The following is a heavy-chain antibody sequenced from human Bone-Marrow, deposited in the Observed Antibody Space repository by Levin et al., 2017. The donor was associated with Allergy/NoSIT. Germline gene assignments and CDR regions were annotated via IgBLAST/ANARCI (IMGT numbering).Heavy chain of an antibody. CDR1: GFTFSSYA. CDR2: LTGSDGRT. CDR3: AKVAVSIAAEFDY. D-gene: IGHD6-25*01. J-gene: IGHJ4*02. Sequence: GESLKISCVASGFTFSSYAMAWVRQAPGKGLEWVSTLTGSDGRTFSADSVKGRFTISRDNSKNTVYLQMNTLRADDTAIYYCAKVAVSIAAEFDYWGQGTLVTVSS. V-gene: IGHV3-23*01.